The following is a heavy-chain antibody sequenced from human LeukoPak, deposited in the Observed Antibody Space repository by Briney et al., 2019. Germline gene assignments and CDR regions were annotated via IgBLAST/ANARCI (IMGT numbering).Heavy chain of an antibody. CDR3: ARQVQWLVHNWFDP. D-gene: IGHD6-19*01. CDR2: IYYSGGT. J-gene: IGHJ5*02. Sequence: KPSETLSLTCTVSGGSISTYYWSWIRQPPGKGLEWIGYIYYSGGTNYNPSLKSRVTISVDTSKNQFSLKLSSVTAADTAVYYCARQVQWLVHNWFDPWGQGTLVTVSS. V-gene: IGHV4-59*08. CDR1: GGSISTYY.